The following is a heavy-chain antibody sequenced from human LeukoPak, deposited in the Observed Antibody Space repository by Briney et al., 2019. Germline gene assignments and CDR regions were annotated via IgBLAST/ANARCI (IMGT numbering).Heavy chain of an antibody. CDR1: GYRFTSYW. J-gene: IGHJ4*02. CDR3: AGRVEYSSGWLFDY. D-gene: IGHD6-19*01. CDR2: IYPGDSDT. Sequence: GASLQISCKGSGYRFTSYWIGWVRQMPGKGLEWLGIIYPGDSDTRYSPSFRGQVTISADKSISTAYLQWSSLKASDTAMYYCAGRVEYSSGWLFDYWGQGTLVTVSS. V-gene: IGHV5-51*01.